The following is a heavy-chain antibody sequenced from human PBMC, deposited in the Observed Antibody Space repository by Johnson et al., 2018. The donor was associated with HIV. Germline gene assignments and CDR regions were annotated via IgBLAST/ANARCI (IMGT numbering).Heavy chain of an antibody. CDR1: GFTFSSYA. V-gene: IGHV3-30*04. Sequence: QLVESGGGVVQPGGSLRLSCAASGFTFSSYAMHWVRQAPGKGLEWVAVISYDGSDKYYADSVKGRFTISIDNSKNTLYLQMNSLRAEDTAVYYCATDGPLGGNDLFGHDAFDIWGQGTMVTVSS. D-gene: IGHD1-1*01. CDR2: ISYDGSDK. J-gene: IGHJ3*02. CDR3: ATDGPLGGNDLFGHDAFDI.